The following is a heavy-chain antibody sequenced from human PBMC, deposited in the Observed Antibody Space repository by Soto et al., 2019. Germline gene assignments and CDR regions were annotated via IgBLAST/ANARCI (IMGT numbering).Heavy chain of an antibody. CDR1: GFTFSSYA. V-gene: IGHV3-23*01. CDR3: APPRGSNNQYFFDP. CDR2: ISGSGGST. D-gene: IGHD2-2*01. J-gene: IGHJ5*02. Sequence: GGSLRLSCAASGFTFSSYAMSWVRQAPGKGLEWVSAISGSGGSTYYADSVKGRFTISRDNSKNTLYLQMSSLRDEDAAVYYCAPPRGSNNQYFFDPWGQGTLVTVSS.